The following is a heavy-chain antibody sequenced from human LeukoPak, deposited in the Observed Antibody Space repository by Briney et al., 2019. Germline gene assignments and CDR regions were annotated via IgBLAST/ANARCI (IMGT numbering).Heavy chain of an antibody. V-gene: IGHV3-53*01. CDR2: IYSGGST. D-gene: IGHD2-15*01. Sequence: GGSLRLSCAASGFTVSSNYMSWVRQAPGKGLEWVSVIYSGGSTYYADSVKGRFTISRDNSKNTLYLQMNSLRAEGTAVYYCARDPRYCSGGSCYGYFDYWGQGTLVTVSS. CDR3: ARDPRYCSGGSCYGYFDY. CDR1: GFTVSSNY. J-gene: IGHJ4*02.